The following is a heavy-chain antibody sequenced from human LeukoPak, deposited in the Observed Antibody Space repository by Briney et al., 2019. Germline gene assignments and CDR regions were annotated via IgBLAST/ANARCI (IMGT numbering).Heavy chain of an antibody. V-gene: IGHV3-48*01. CDR3: ARENSGYDYRPTSMDV. J-gene: IGHJ6*02. CDR2: IISSSITI. D-gene: IGHD5-12*01. CDR1: VFTFSSYS. Sequence: PGGSLRLSCAASVFTFSSYSMNWGRQAPGKGLEWVSYIISSSITIYYADSVKGRFTISRDNAKNSLYLQMNSLRAEDTAVYYRARENSGYDYRPTSMDVWGQGTKVTVSS.